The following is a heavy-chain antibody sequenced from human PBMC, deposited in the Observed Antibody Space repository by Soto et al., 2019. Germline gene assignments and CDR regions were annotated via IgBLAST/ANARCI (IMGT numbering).Heavy chain of an antibody. CDR1: GFTFTSSA. D-gene: IGHD3-22*01. CDR2: IVVGSGNT. J-gene: IGHJ4*02. V-gene: IGHV1-58*01. CDR3: AAGAPDYYDSSGYYSDFDY. Sequence: VASVKVSCKASGFTFTSSAVQWVRQARGQRLEWIGWIVVGSGNTNYAQKFQERVTITRDMSTSTAYMELSSLRSEDTAVYYCAAGAPDYYDSSGYYSDFDYWGQGTLVTVS.